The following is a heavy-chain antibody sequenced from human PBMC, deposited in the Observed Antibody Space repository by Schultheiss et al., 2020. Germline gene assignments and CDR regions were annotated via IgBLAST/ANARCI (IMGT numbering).Heavy chain of an antibody. J-gene: IGHJ3*02. CDR2: IYYSGST. CDR3: ASRLGYCSGGSCRYDAFDI. V-gene: IGHV4-4*02. Sequence: SQPLSLTCAVSGGSISSSNWWSWVRQPPGKGLEWIGSIYYSGSTYYNPSLKSRVTISVDTSKNQFSLKLSSVTAADTAVYYCASRLGYCSGGSCRYDAFDIWGQGTMVTGSS. CDR1: GGSISSSNW. D-gene: IGHD2-15*01.